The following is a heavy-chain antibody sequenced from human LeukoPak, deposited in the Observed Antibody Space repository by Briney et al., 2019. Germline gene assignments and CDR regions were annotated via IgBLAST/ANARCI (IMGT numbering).Heavy chain of an antibody. D-gene: IGHD3-22*01. V-gene: IGHV4-34*01. CDR2: IKHSGST. CDR1: GGSFSGYY. CDR3: ARGYSYYYDSSGYLPYYYYYMDV. Sequence: SETLSLTCAVYGGSFSGYYWRWIRQPPGKGLEWIGEIKHSGSTNYNPSLKSRVPISVDTSKNQFSLKLSCVTAADTAVYYCARGYSYYYDSSGYLPYYYYYMDVWGKGTTVTVSS. J-gene: IGHJ6*03.